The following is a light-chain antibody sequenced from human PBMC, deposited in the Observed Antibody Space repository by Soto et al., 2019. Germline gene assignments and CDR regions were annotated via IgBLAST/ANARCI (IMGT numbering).Light chain of an antibody. Sequence: DIQMTQSPSSLSAFVGDSVTMSCRASQGIHNFLAWYQHKPGKAPKLLIFGASTLHSGVPSRFSGSGSGTDFTLTITNLHPEDVATYYCQNYNMDPPATFGQGTKVEI. CDR2: GAS. CDR3: QNYNMDPPAT. V-gene: IGKV1-27*01. J-gene: IGKJ1*01. CDR1: QGIHNF.